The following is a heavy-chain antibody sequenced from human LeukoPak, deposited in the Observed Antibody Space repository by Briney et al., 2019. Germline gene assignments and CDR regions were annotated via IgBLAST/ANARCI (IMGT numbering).Heavy chain of an antibody. CDR2: INHSGST. D-gene: IGHD4-17*01. CDR1: GGSFSGYY. J-gene: IGHJ4*02. CDR3: TRWTRVPDS. V-gene: IGHV4-34*01. Sequence: SETLSLTCAVYGGSFSGYYWSWTRQPPGKGLEWIGEINHSGSTNYNPSLKSRVTISVDTSKNQFSLKLSSVTAADTAVYYCTRWTRVPDSWGQGILVTVSS.